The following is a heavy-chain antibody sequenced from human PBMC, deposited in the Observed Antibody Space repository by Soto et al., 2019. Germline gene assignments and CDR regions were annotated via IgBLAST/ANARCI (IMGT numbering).Heavy chain of an antibody. CDR2: IGVYANT. J-gene: IGHJ4*02. CDR1: GFTFSSYD. D-gene: IGHD1-26*01. Sequence: EVELLESGGDLVQPGGSLRLSCAASGFTFSSYDMNWVRQAPGKGLEWVSAIGVYANTYYADSVKGRFTISRDDSRNTVHLQLNRLRVDDPAVYYCAKESTVGSPGDYFDSWGQGTLVTVSS. CDR3: AKESTVGSPGDYFDS. V-gene: IGHV3-23*01.